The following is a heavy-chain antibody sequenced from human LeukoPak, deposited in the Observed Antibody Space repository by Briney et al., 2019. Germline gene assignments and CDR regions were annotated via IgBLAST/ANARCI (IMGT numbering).Heavy chain of an antibody. Sequence: GGSQRLSCAASGFTFSNAWMSWVRQAPGKGLEWVGRIKSKTDGGTTDYAAPVKGRFTISRDDSKNTLYLQMNSLKTEDTAVYYCTTDDPMIVVVMHYGMDVWGQGTTVTVSS. V-gene: IGHV3-15*01. D-gene: IGHD3-22*01. J-gene: IGHJ6*02. CDR3: TTDDPMIVVVMHYGMDV. CDR2: IKSKTDGGTT. CDR1: GFTFSNAW.